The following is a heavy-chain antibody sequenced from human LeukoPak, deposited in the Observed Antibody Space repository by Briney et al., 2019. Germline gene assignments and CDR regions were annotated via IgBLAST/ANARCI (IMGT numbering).Heavy chain of an antibody. CDR3: VKESGFMVAPNSAFDI. J-gene: IGHJ3*02. CDR1: GFTVSSNY. Sequence: PGGSLRLSCAASGFTVSSNYMSWVRQAPGKGLEWVSVIYSDGSTYYADSVKGRFTISRGNSKNTLYLQMNSLRAEDTAVYYCVKESGFMVAPNSAFDIWGQGTMVTVSS. CDR2: IYSDGST. V-gene: IGHV3-66*01. D-gene: IGHD4/OR15-4a*01.